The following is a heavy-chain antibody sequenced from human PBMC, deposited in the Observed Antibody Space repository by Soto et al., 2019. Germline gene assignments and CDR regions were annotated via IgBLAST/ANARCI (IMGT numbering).Heavy chain of an antibody. Sequence: PSETLSLTCAVYGGSFSGYYWSWIRQPPGKGLEWIWEINHSGSTNYNPSLKSRVTISVDTSKNQFSLKLSSVTAADTAVYYCARVLSRWLQSSDIWGQGTMVTV. CDR1: GGSFSGYY. CDR3: ARVLSRWLQSSDI. J-gene: IGHJ3*02. D-gene: IGHD5-12*01. V-gene: IGHV4-34*01. CDR2: INHSGST.